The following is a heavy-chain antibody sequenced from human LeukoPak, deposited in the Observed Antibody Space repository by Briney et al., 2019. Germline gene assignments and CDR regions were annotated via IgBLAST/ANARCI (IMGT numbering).Heavy chain of an antibody. D-gene: IGHD3-22*01. CDR2: INPNSGRA. V-gene: IGHV1-8*01. CDR3: ARVYHDGSFESGNWFDP. Sequence: ASVKVSCKASGYTFTNYNIDWVRQATGQGLEWMGWINPNSGRAGCVQKFQGRVNITRDTSISTAYMGLSSLRSEDTAVYYCARVYHDGSFESGNWFDPWGQGTLVTVSS. CDR1: GYTFTNYN. J-gene: IGHJ5*02.